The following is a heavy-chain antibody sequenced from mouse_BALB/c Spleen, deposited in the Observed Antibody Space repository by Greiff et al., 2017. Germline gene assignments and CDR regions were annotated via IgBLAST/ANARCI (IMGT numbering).Heavy chain of an antibody. Sequence: EVKLVESGGGLVKPGGSLKLSCAASGFTFSDYYMYWVRQTPEKRLEWVATISDGGSYTYYPDSVKGRFTISRDNAKNNLYLQMSSLKSEDTAMYYCARDGGSRYYAMDYWGQGTSVTVSS. CDR1: GFTFSDYY. J-gene: IGHJ4*01. CDR2: ISDGGSYT. V-gene: IGHV5-4*02. CDR3: ARDGGSRYYAMDY.